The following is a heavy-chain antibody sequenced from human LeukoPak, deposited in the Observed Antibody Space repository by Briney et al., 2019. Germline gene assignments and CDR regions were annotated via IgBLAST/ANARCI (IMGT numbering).Heavy chain of an antibody. CDR2: ISGSGGST. D-gene: IGHD2-2*01. Sequence: GGSLRLSCAASGFTFSSYAMSWVRQAPGKGLEWVSAISGSGGSTYYADSVKGQFTISRDNSKNTLYLQMNSLRAEDTAVYYCGVSVVPAAPGTHGGQGTLVTVSS. CDR1: GFTFSSYA. J-gene: IGHJ4*02. V-gene: IGHV3-23*01. CDR3: GVSVVPAAPGTH.